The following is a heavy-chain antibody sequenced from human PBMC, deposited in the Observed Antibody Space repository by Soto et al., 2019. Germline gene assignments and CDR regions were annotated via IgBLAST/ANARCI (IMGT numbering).Heavy chain of an antibody. V-gene: IGHV4-59*01. CDR1: GGSISSYY. Sequence: PSETLSLTCTVSGGSISSYYWSWIRQPPGKGLEWIGYIYYSGSTNYNPSLKSRVTISVDTSKNQFSLKLSSVTAADTAVYYCASGYYYDSSGFQHWGQGTLVTVSS. D-gene: IGHD3-22*01. CDR3: ASGYYYDSSGFQH. J-gene: IGHJ1*01. CDR2: IYYSGST.